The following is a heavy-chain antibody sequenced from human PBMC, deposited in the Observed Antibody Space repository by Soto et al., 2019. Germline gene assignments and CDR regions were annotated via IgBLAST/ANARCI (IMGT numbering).Heavy chain of an antibody. CDR1: GYTFTSHY. Sequence: QVQLVQSGAEVKKPGASVKVSCKASGYTFTSHYMHWVRQAPGQGLEWMGLINPSAGSTSYAQNFQGRVTMTRDTSTSTVFMDRSSLRSEDTAIYYCATPSGYWGQGTLVTVSS. D-gene: IGHD3-10*01. CDR2: INPSAGST. J-gene: IGHJ4*02. CDR3: ATPSGY. V-gene: IGHV1-46*01.